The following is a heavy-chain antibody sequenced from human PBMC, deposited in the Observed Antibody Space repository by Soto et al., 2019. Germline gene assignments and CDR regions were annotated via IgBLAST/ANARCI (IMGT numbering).Heavy chain of an antibody. V-gene: IGHV3-23*01. J-gene: IGHJ3*02. CDR2: ISGSGGST. D-gene: IGHD3-9*01. Sequence: GGSLRLSCAASGFTFSSYAMSWACTAPGKGLEWVSAISGSGGSTYYADSVKGRFTISRDNSKNTLYLQMNSLRAEDTAVYYCAKDRYYDTPGAFDIWGQRTMVTVSS. CDR3: AKDRYYDTPGAFDI. CDR1: GFTFSSYA.